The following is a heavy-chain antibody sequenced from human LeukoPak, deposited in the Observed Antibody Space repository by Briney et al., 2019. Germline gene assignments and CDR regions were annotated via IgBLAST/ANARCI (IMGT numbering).Heavy chain of an antibody. D-gene: IGHD5-24*01. Sequence: SETLSLTCTVSGYSISSGYYWGWIRQPPGKGLEWIGSIYHSGSTYYNPSLKSRVTISVDTSKNQFSLKLSSVTAADTAVYYCARDGYNWNAFDIWGQGTMVTVSS. CDR2: IYHSGST. CDR3: ARDGYNWNAFDI. CDR1: GYSISSGYY. V-gene: IGHV4-38-2*02. J-gene: IGHJ3*02.